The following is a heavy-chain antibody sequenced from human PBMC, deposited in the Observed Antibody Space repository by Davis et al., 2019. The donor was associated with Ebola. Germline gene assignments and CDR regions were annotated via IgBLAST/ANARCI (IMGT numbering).Heavy chain of an antibody. Sequence: GESLKISCAASGFTFSSYAMHWVRQAPGKGLEYVSAISSNGGSTYYADSVKGRFTISRDNSKNTLYLQMSSLRAEDTAVYYCARHLVATIETKFDYWGQGTLVTVSS. CDR3: ARHLVATIETKFDY. D-gene: IGHD5-24*01. J-gene: IGHJ4*02. CDR2: ISSNGGST. V-gene: IGHV3-64D*08. CDR1: GFTFSSYA.